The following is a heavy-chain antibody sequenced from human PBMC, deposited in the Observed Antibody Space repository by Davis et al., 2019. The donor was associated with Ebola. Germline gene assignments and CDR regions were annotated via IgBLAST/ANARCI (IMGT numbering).Heavy chain of an antibody. Sequence: ASVKVSCKASGYSFTGYYLHWVRQAPGQGLEWMGRINSKIGETDYAQKFQGRVTMTRDTSIRTVYMDLSSLRSEDTALYYCTTPGGQDSGYDVFDIWGQGTMVTVSS. CDR2: INSKIGET. CDR3: TTPGGQDSGYDVFDI. D-gene: IGHD5-12*01. V-gene: IGHV1-2*06. J-gene: IGHJ3*02. CDR1: GYSFTGYY.